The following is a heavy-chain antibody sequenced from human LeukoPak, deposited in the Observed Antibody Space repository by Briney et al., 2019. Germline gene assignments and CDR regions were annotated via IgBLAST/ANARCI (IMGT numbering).Heavy chain of an antibody. CDR3: AKVLAASGNNSAMDV. CDR1: GFTFSIYI. D-gene: IGHD4-23*01. Sequence: GVSLSLSCAASGFTFSIYIMCCVRQAAGKGLQLTPVILYDGNNKYFADSVKGRFIISRDNSKNTLYLQINSLKAEDTALYYCAKVLAASGNNSAMDVWGQGTPVTVSS. V-gene: IGHV3-30*01. CDR2: ILYDGNNK. J-gene: IGHJ6*02.